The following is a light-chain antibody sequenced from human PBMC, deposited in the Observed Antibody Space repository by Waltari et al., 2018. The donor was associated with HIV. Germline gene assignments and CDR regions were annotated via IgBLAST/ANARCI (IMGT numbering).Light chain of an antibody. CDR1: CGTLAGTH. Sequence: NFMLTQPHSVSESPGKTVTIPCTRSCGTLAGTHFHWFQRPPGSSPTTVIYENYFRTSGVPARFSGSIDRSSNSASLTIAGLKTEDEADYYCQSYDSNKNWVFGGGTKLTVL. CDR3: QSYDSNKNWV. V-gene: IGLV6-57*01. CDR2: ENY. J-gene: IGLJ3*02.